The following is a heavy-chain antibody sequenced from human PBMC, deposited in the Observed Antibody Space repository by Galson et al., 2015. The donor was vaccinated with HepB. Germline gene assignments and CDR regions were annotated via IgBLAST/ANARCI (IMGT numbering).Heavy chain of an antibody. D-gene: IGHD5-18*01. Sequence: PALVKPTQTLTLTCSCSGFSLSTSAMRVSWIRQPPGKPLEWLARIDWDDKKFYSTSLRTRLSISKDTSKNQVGLTMTDMDPVDTATYFCARTSGYNYGDYYQYGMDIWGQGTTVTVSS. V-gene: IGHV2-70*04. J-gene: IGHJ6*02. CDR2: IDWDDKK. CDR3: ARTSGYNYGDYYQYGMDI. CDR1: GFSLSTSAMR.